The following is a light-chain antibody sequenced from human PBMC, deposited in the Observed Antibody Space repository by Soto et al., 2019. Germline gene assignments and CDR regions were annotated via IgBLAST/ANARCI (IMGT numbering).Light chain of an antibody. CDR3: QQRYNWPIT. J-gene: IGKJ5*01. CDR1: QSVSSN. CDR2: GAS. Sequence: EIVMTQSPATLSVSPVERATLSCRASQSVSSNLAWYQQKPGQAPRLLIYGASSRATGIPDRFSGSGSGTDFTLTISSLEPEDFSVYYCQQRYNWPITFGQGTRLEI. V-gene: IGKV3D-15*01.